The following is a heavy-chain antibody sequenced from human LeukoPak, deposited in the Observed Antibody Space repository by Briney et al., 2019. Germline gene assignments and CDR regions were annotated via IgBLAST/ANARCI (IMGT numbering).Heavy chain of an antibody. CDR1: GGSLSGYY. J-gene: IGHJ5*02. D-gene: IGHD3-22*01. Sequence: SETLSLTCAVSGGSLSGYYWSWIRQPPGKGLEWIGEINHTGSTNYNPSLKSRVTISVDTSKNQFSLKLGYVTAADTAVYYCARGIIRYYYDSSGYINWFDPWGQGTLVTVSS. CDR3: ARGIIRYYYDSSGYINWFDP. V-gene: IGHV4-34*01. CDR2: INHTGST.